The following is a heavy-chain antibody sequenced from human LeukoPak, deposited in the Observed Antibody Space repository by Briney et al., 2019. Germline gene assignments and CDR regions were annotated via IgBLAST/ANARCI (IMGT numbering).Heavy chain of an antibody. CDR1: GFTVSNNY. J-gene: IGHJ4*02. V-gene: IGHV3-66*01. CDR2: IYSGGTT. D-gene: IGHD5-18*01. CDR3: ARDPPAVTANTYG. Sequence: GGSLRLSCAASGFTVSNNYMNWVRQAPGKGLEWVSLIYSGGTTYYADSVKGRFAISRDGSKNTLYLQMNSLRVEDTAVYYCARDPPAVTANTYGWGQGTLVTVSS.